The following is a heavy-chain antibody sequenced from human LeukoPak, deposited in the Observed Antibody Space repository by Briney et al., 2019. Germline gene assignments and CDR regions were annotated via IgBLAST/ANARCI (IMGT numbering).Heavy chain of an antibody. CDR2: ISSSSSYI. Sequence: GGSLRLSCAASGFTFSSYSMYWVRQAPGKGLEWVSSISSSSSYIYYADSVKGRFTISRDNAKNSLYLQMNSLRAEDTAVYYCARDGSQAWLFDFDYWGQGTLVTVSS. D-gene: IGHD3-22*01. V-gene: IGHV3-21*01. J-gene: IGHJ4*02. CDR3: ARDGSQAWLFDFDY. CDR1: GFTFSSYS.